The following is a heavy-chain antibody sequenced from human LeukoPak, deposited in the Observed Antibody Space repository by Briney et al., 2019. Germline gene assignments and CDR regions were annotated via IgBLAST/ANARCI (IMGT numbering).Heavy chain of an antibody. J-gene: IGHJ6*03. CDR1: GGTFSSYA. CDR2: IIPIFGTA. D-gene: IGHD4-23*01. CDR3: ARDTSTVVTPGGYYYYMDV. V-gene: IGHV1-69*05. Sequence: ASVKVSCKASGGTFSSYAISWVRQAPGQGLEWMGGIIPIFGTANYAQKFQGRVTITTDESTSTAYMELSSLRSEDTAVYYCARDTSTVVTPGGYYYYMDVWGKGTTVTVSS.